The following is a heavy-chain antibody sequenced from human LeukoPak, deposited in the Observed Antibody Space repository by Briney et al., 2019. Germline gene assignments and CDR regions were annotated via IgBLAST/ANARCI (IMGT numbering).Heavy chain of an antibody. CDR3: ARGAAAGTPAEYFQR. J-gene: IGHJ1*01. D-gene: IGHD6-13*01. Sequence: EASVKVSCKASGYTFTSYGISWVRQAPGQGLEWMGWISAYNGNTNYAQKLQGRVTMTTDTSTSTAYMELRSLRSDDTAVYYCARGAAAGTPAEYFQRWGQGTLVTVSS. CDR1: GYTFTSYG. CDR2: ISAYNGNT. V-gene: IGHV1-18*01.